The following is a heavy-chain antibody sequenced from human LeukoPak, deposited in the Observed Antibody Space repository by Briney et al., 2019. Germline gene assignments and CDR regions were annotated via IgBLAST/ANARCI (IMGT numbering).Heavy chain of an antibody. Sequence: ASVKVSCKASGGTFSSYAISWVRQAPGQGLEWMGRIIPILGIANYAQKFQGRVTMTRDTSTSTVYMELSSLRSEDTAVYYCARSYYDFWSGYSDYFDYWGQGTLVTVSS. V-gene: IGHV1-69*04. CDR1: GGTFSSYA. CDR3: ARSYYDFWSGYSDYFDY. J-gene: IGHJ4*02. CDR2: IIPILGIA. D-gene: IGHD3-3*01.